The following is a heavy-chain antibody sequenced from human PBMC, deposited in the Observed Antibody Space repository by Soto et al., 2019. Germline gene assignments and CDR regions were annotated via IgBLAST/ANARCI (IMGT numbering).Heavy chain of an antibody. J-gene: IGHJ4*02. Sequence: SETLSLTCTVSGGSISSYYWSWIRQPPGKGLEWIGYIYYSGSTNYNPSLKSRVTISVDTSKNQLSLKLSSVTAADTAVYYCARSELRFSFDYWGQGTLVTVSS. V-gene: IGHV4-59*01. CDR3: ARSELRFSFDY. D-gene: IGHD1-7*01. CDR1: GGSISSYY. CDR2: IYYSGST.